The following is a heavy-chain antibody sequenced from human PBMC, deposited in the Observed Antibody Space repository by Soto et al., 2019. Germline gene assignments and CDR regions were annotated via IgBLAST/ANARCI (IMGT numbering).Heavy chain of an antibody. D-gene: IGHD3-3*01. Sequence: ASVKVSCKASGGTFSSYSISWVRQAPGQGLEWMGGIIPIFGTANYAQKFQGRVTITADESTSTAYMELSSLRSEDTAVYYCARVRGVVIDYYGMDVWGQGTTVTVSS. CDR3: ARVRGVVIDYYGMDV. J-gene: IGHJ6*02. V-gene: IGHV1-69*13. CDR1: GGTFSSYS. CDR2: IIPIFGTA.